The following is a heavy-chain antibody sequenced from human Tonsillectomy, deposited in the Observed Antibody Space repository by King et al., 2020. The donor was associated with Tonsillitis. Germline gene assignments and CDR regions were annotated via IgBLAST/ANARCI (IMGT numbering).Heavy chain of an antibody. CDR2: IDYSGST. J-gene: IGHJ3*02. D-gene: IGHD6-19*01. CDR1: GGSISSSRYY. CDR3: ALAVAGNLDAFDI. V-gene: IGHV4-39*01. Sequence: QLQEAGPGLVKPSETLSLTCTVAGGSISSSRYYWGWIRQPPGKGLGWIGSIDYSGSTYYNPSLQSRVTISVDTSKNQFSLKLSSVTAADTAVYYCALAVAGNLDAFDIWGQGTMVTVSS.